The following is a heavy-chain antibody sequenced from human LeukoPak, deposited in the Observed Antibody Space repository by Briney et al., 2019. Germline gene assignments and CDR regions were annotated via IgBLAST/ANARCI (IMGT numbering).Heavy chain of an antibody. CDR1: GFTFSSYW. V-gene: IGHV3-53*04. CDR3: ARGNWNDFYYYGMDV. D-gene: IGHD1-1*01. Sequence: GGSLRLSCAASGFTFSSYWMHWVRQAPGKGLEWVSVIYSGGSTYYADSVKGRFTISRHNSKNTLYLQMNSLRAEDTAVYYCARGNWNDFYYYGMDVWGQGTTVTVSS. J-gene: IGHJ6*02. CDR2: IYSGGST.